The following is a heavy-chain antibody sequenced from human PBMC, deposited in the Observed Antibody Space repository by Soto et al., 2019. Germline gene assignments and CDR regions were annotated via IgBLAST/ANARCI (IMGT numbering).Heavy chain of an antibody. CDR2: ISYSGTT. D-gene: IGHD5-18*01. J-gene: IGHJ5*02. V-gene: IGHV4-30-4*01. Sequence: SETLSLTCAVYGGSFSGYYWSWIRQPPGEGLEWIGFISYSGTTSYSPSLKSRVAISLDTSKNQFSLSLSSVTAADTAVYYCARGRGYSYGLDPWGQGTLVTV. CDR3: ARGRGYSYGLDP. CDR1: GGSFSGYY.